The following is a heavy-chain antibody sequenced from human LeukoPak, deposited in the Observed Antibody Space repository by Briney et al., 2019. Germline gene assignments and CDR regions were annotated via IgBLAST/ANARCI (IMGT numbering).Heavy chain of an antibody. D-gene: IGHD3-22*01. CDR3: AKDLSSAITSALVLDV. CDR1: GFTFDDYA. CDR2: ISWNSRSI. V-gene: IGHV3-9*01. J-gene: IGHJ6*02. Sequence: GGSLRLSCAASGFTFDDYAMHWVRQGPGKGLEWVSGISWNSRSIGYADSVRGRFTISRDNVKNVLYLQMNSLRPEDTALYYCAKDLSSAITSALVLDVWGQGTTVTVSS.